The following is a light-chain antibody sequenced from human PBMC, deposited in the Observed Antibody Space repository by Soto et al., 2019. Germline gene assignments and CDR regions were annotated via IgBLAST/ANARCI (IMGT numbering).Light chain of an antibody. J-gene: IGLJ3*02. Sequence: QYVLTQPPSVSGAPGQRVTISCTGNSSNIGAGHDVHWYQQPPGTAPKLLIFRNNNRASGVPGRFSGARSGTSASLAITGLQTGDEADYYCQSFDSNLSGWVFGGGTKLTVL. CDR2: RNN. CDR3: QSFDSNLSGWV. CDR1: SSNIGAGHD. V-gene: IGLV1-40*01.